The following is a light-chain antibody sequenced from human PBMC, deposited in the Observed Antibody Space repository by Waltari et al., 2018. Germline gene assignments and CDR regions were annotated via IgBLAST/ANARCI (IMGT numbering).Light chain of an antibody. CDR3: CSYAGSYVV. Sequence: QSALTQPRSVSGSPGQSVTISCTGTSSDVGGSNSVSWYQQNPGKAPKLMIYDVSKRPSGVPDRFSGSKSGNTASLTISGLQAEDEADYYCCSYAGSYVVFGGGTKLTVL. CDR2: DVS. J-gene: IGLJ2*01. V-gene: IGLV2-11*01. CDR1: SSDVGGSNS.